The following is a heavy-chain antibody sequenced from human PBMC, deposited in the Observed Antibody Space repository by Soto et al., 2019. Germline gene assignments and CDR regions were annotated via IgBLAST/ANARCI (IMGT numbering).Heavy chain of an antibody. D-gene: IGHD6-13*01. V-gene: IGHV3-30-3*01. CDR3: AREAAAGTYYYYGMDV. Sequence: PGGSLRLSCAASGFTFSTYAMSWVRQAPGKGLEWVAVISYDGINKYYADSVRGRFTISRDISKNTLYLQMNSLRAEDTAVYYCAREAAAGTYYYYGMDVWGQGTTVTVSS. CDR1: GFTFSTYA. CDR2: ISYDGINK. J-gene: IGHJ6*02.